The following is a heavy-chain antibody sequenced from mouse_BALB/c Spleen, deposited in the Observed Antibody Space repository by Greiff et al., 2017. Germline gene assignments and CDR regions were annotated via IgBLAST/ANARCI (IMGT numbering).Heavy chain of an antibody. CDR3: ARQGTVGAMDY. Sequence: QVQLQQSGAALVRPGSSVKISCKASGYAFSSYWMNWVKQRPGQGLEWIGQIYPGDGDTNYNGKFKGKATLTADKSSSTAYMQLSSLTSEDSAVYFGARQGTVGAMDYWGQGTSVTVSS. D-gene: IGHD1-1*01. CDR2: IYPGDGDT. J-gene: IGHJ4*01. CDR1: GYAFSSYW. V-gene: IGHV1-80*01.